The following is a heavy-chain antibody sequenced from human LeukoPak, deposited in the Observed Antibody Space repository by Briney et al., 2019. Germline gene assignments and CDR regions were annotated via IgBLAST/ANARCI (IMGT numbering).Heavy chain of an antibody. V-gene: IGHV4-34*01. CDR2: INHSGST. CDR1: GGSFSGYY. D-gene: IGHD1-7*01. J-gene: IGHJ4*02. CDR3: AREVTGTAHS. Sequence: PSETLSLTCAVYGGSFSGYYWSWIRQPPGKGLEWIGEINHSGSTNYNPSLKSRVTISVDTSKNQFSLKLSSVTAADTAVYYCAREVTGTAHSWGQGTLVTVSS.